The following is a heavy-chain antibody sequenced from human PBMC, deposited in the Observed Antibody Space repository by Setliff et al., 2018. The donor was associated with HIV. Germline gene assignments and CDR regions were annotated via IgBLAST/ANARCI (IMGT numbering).Heavy chain of an antibody. CDR2: IIPILGVA. D-gene: IGHD3-3*01. J-gene: IGHJ6*03. Sequence: ASVKVSCKASRSTYNSHTINWVRQAPGQGLDWMGRIIPILGVANYAQRFQGKVTITADKSTSTAYMELTSLRFDDTAMYYCVRGVQSPPHYSYYYMDVWGEGTMVTVSS. V-gene: IGHV1-69*02. CDR1: RSTYNSHT. CDR3: VRGVQSPPHYSYYYMDV.